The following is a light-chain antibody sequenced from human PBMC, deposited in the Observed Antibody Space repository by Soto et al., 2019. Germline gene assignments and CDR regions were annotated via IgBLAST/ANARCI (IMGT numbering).Light chain of an antibody. CDR1: QRVSSY. J-gene: IGKJ4*01. CDR2: DAS. V-gene: IGKV3-11*01. Sequence: EIVLTQSPATLSLSPGERATLSCRASQRVSSYLAWYQQKPGQAPRLLIYDASNRATGIPARFSGSGSGTDFTLTISILEPEDCAVYSCQQRSNWPLTFGGETKVEIK. CDR3: QQRSNWPLT.